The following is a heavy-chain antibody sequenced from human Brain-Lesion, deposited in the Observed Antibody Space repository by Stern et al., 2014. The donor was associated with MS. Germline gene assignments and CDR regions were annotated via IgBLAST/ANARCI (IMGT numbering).Heavy chain of an antibody. J-gene: IGHJ6*02. CDR2: FDPEDGET. V-gene: IGHV1-24*01. CDR3: ATGGRVGAPTYYGMDV. CDR1: GYTLTELS. D-gene: IGHD1-26*01. Sequence: VQLVESRAEVKKPGASVKVSCKVSGYTLTELSMHWVRQAPGKGLEWMGGFDPEDGETIYAQKFQGRVTMTEDTSTDTAYMELSSLRSEDTAVYYCATGGRVGAPTYYGMDVWGQGTAVIVSS.